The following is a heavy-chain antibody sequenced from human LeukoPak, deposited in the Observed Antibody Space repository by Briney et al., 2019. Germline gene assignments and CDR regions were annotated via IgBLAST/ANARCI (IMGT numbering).Heavy chain of an antibody. CDR3: AKNRWYSFDY. V-gene: IGHV3-7*01. Sequence: GGSLRLSCAASGFRFSSYLMSWVRQAPGKGLEWVANIKEDGSERYYVDSVKGRFTISRDNARNSLSLQMNSLRAEDTAVYYCAKNRWYSFDYWGQGSLVTVSS. CDR2: IKEDGSER. D-gene: IGHD4-23*01. CDR1: GFRFSSYL. J-gene: IGHJ4*02.